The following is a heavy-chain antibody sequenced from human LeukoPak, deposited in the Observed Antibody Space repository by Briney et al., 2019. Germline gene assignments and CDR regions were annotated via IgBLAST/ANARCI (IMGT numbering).Heavy chain of an antibody. J-gene: IGHJ6*04. Sequence: SVKVSCKASGRTFSSYAISWVRQAPGQGLEWMGGIIPIFGTANYAQKFQGRVTITADESTSTAYMELSSLRSEDTAVYYCARGITMVRGVIDYYYYGMDVWGKGTTVTVSS. CDR2: IIPIFGTA. D-gene: IGHD3-10*01. CDR3: ARGITMVRGVIDYYYYGMDV. V-gene: IGHV1-69*01. CDR1: GRTFSSYA.